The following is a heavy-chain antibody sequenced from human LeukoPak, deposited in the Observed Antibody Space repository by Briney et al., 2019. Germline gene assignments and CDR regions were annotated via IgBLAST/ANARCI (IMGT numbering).Heavy chain of an antibody. CDR1: GFTFSNAW. D-gene: IGHD3-10*01. V-gene: IGHV3-15*01. CDR3: LLLWFGKLFGFDY. Sequence: GGSLRLSCAASGFTFSNAWMSWVRQAPGKGLEWVGRIKSKTDGGTTDYAAPVKGRFTISRDDSKNTLYLQMNSLKTEDTAVYYDLLLWFGKLFGFDYWGQGTLVTVSS. CDR2: IKSKTDGGTT. J-gene: IGHJ4*02.